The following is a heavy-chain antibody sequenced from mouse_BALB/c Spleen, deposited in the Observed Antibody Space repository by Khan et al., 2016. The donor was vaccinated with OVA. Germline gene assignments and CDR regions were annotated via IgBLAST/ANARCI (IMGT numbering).Heavy chain of an antibody. Sequence: QIQLVQSGPELKKPGETVKISCKASGYTFTYYGMNWVKQAPGKGLKWMGWINTNTGEPTYAEEFKGRFAFSLETSASTAYLQLNNLKNEDTATYFCARRGSTAPFDYWGQGTTLTVSS. J-gene: IGHJ2*01. CDR3: ARRGSTAPFDY. D-gene: IGHD1-2*01. CDR2: INTNTGEP. CDR1: GYTFTYYG. V-gene: IGHV9-3*02.